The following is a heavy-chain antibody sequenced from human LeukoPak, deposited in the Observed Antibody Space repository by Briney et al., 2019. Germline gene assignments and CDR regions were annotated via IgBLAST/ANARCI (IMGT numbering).Heavy chain of an antibody. Sequence: TGGSLRLSCAASGFTFSSYSMNWVRQAPGKGLEWVSYISSSSSTIYYADSVKGRFTISRDNAKNSLYLQMNSLRAEDTAVYYCASRYCSGGSCGTMGFDYWGQGTLVTVSS. CDR3: ASRYCSGGSCGTMGFDY. J-gene: IGHJ4*02. CDR2: ISSSSSTI. CDR1: GFTFSSYS. V-gene: IGHV3-48*01. D-gene: IGHD2-15*01.